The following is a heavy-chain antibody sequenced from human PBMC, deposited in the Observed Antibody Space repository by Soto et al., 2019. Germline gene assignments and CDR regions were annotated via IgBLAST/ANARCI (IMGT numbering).Heavy chain of an antibody. D-gene: IGHD2-21*02. Sequence: PSETLSLTCTVSGGSISCYYWSWIRQPPGKGLEWIGNVYYSGGAKYNPSVKRRVSISLATSKNQFSLNLSSVTAADTAVYYCTRDGDGRMTTNPYYYYGMDVWGPGITVTVSS. CDR2: VYYSGGA. CDR3: TRDGDGRMTTNPYYYYGMDV. CDR1: GGSISCYY. V-gene: IGHV4-59*01. J-gene: IGHJ6*02.